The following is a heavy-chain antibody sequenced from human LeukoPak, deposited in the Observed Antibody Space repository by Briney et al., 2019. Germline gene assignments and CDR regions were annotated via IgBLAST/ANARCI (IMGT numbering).Heavy chain of an antibody. CDR1: GYTFTGYY. CDR2: INPSGGST. V-gene: IGHV1-46*01. J-gene: IGHJ4*02. CDR3: ARGDCSGGSCPPEPFDY. Sequence: GASVKVSCKASGYTFTGYYMHWVRQAPGQGLEWMGIINPSGGSTSYAQKFQGRVTMTRDTSTSTVYMELSSLRSEDTAVYYCARGDCSGGSCPPEPFDYWGQGTLVTVSS. D-gene: IGHD2-15*01.